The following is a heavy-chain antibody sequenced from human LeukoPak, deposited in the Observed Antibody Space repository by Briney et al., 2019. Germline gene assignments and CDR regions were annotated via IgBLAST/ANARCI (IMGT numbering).Heavy chain of an antibody. Sequence: HPGGSLRLSCAASGFSFSTHWMNWFRQVPGKGLEWVANINEDGSETNYVDSVKGRFTISRDNAENSLYVQMNSLGVEDTAVYCVTDRDSDWRKRFDYWGQGALVTVSS. J-gene: IGHJ4*02. CDR3: TDRDSDWRKRFDY. V-gene: IGHV3-7*01. D-gene: IGHD3-9*01. CDR1: GFSFSTHW. CDR2: INEDGSET.